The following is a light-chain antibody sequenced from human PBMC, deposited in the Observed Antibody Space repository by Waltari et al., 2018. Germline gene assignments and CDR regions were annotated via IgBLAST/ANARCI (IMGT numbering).Light chain of an antibody. CDR1: KLVDKY. V-gene: IGLV3-1*01. J-gene: IGLJ2*01. CDR2: QDS. CDR3: QTWDSGTVL. Sequence: DLTQPPSVSVSPGQTATITCSGEKLVDKYVCWYQQKPGLSPVLVIHQDSERPSGSPGRFSGSNSGNTATLTIRGTQAVDEADYYCQTWDSGTVLFGGGTKVTVL.